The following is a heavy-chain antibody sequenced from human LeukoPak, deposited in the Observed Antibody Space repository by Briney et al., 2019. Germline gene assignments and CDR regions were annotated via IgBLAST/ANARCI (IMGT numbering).Heavy chain of an antibody. CDR2: SHVSGNT. CDR3: ARHGRHLWDGDSHDYAFEL. D-gene: IGHD1-26*01. Sequence: SETLSLTCTVSGDSIDTGYWSWVRLRQGQGLDLIGFSHVSGNTRYRPSLRGQATVSVDTSKNQVSLKLASVTAADSAVYFCARHGRHLWDGDSHDYAFELWGQGTLVPVSS. V-gene: IGHV4-59*08. CDR1: GDSIDTGY. J-gene: IGHJ3*01.